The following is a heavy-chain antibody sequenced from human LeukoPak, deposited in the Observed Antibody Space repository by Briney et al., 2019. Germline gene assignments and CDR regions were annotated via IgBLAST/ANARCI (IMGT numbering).Heavy chain of an antibody. Sequence: SETLSLTCTVSGGSISSYYWSWIRQPPGKGLEWIGYIFYSGSTNYNPSLKSRVTISVDTSKNQFSLKLSSVTAADTAVYYCASGGGGTYFNWFDPWGQGILVTVSS. J-gene: IGHJ5*02. D-gene: IGHD1-26*01. CDR2: IFYSGST. CDR1: GGSISSYY. CDR3: ASGGGGTYFNWFDP. V-gene: IGHV4-59*08.